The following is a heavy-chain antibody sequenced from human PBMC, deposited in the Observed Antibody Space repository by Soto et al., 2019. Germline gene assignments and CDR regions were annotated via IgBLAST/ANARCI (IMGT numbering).Heavy chain of an antibody. V-gene: IGHV4-31*01. D-gene: IGHD2-15*01. CDR3: ARGYEGWFDP. CDR1: GGSISSGGYY. CDR2: IYYSGST. Sequence: QVQLQESGPGLVKPSQTLSLTCTVSGGSISSGGYYWSWIRQHPGKGLEWIGYIYYSGSTYYNPSLKXXVXIXXDTSKNQFSLKLSSVTAADTAVYYCARGYEGWFDPWGQGTLVTVSS. J-gene: IGHJ5*02.